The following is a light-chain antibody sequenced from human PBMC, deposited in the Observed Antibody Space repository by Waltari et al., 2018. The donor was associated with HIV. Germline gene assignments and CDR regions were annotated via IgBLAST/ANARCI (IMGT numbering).Light chain of an antibody. CDR1: SSNIGHNY. V-gene: IGLV1-51*02. Sequence: QSVLTQPPSVSAAPGQKVTISCSGSSSNIGHNYVSWYQQLPGTAPKLLIYENNKRPSGIPDRFSGSKSGTSATLGITGLQTGDEADYYCGTWDSSLVWVFGGGTKLTVL. CDR3: GTWDSSLVWV. J-gene: IGLJ3*02. CDR2: ENN.